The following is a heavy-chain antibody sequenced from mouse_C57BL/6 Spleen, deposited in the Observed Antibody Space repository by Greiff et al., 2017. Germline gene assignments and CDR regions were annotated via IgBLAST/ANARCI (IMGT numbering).Heavy chain of an antibody. V-gene: IGHV2-6-2*01. Sequence: LVAPSQSLSITCTVSGFSLTSYGVHWVRQPPGKGLEWLVVIWSDGSTTYNSALKSRLSISKDNSKSQVFLKMNSLQTDDTAMYYCARHTGPNYYGSSYGYFDVWGTGTTVTVSS. D-gene: IGHD1-1*01. J-gene: IGHJ1*03. CDR2: IWSDGST. CDR3: ARHTGPNYYGSSYGYFDV. CDR1: GFSLTSYG.